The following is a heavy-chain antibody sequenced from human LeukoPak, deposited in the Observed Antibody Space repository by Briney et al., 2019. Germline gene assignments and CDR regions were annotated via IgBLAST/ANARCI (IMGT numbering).Heavy chain of an antibody. CDR1: GGSISNSNYY. Sequence: SEILSLTCTVSGGSISNSNYYWGWIRQPPGKGLEWIGSIYYSGSTYYSPSLRSRVTLSIDTSKNQFSLKLSSVTAADTAVYYCARSSVGHYYYGMDVWGQGTTVTVSS. J-gene: IGHJ6*02. V-gene: IGHV4-39*01. CDR3: ARSSVGHYYYGMDV. D-gene: IGHD3-16*01. CDR2: IYYSGST.